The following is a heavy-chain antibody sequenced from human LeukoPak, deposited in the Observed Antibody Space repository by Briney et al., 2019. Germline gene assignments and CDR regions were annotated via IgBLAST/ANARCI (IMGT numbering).Heavy chain of an antibody. CDR2: IYYSGST. Sequence: SQTLSLTCTVSGGSISSGDYYWSWIRQPPGKGLEWIGYIYYSGSTYYNPSLKSRVTISVDTSKNQFSLKLSSVTAADTAVYYCARLSDCSSTSCYEGGWFDPWGQGTLVTVSS. J-gene: IGHJ5*02. CDR1: GGSISSGDYY. CDR3: ARLSDCSSTSCYEGGWFDP. V-gene: IGHV4-30-4*01. D-gene: IGHD2-2*01.